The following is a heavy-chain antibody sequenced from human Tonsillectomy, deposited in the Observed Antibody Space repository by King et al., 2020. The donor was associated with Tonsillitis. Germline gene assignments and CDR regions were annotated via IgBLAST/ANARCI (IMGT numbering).Heavy chain of an antibody. D-gene: IGHD2-15*01. CDR1: GDTFSNYA. CDR2: IVPIRNLK. V-gene: IGHV1-69*09. J-gene: IGHJ4*02. CDR3: ARGKGCSGGACYSVTGY. Sequence: QLVQSGAEVKRPGSSVKVSCKASGDTFSNYAFTWVRQAPGQGLEWMGRIVPIRNLKNYAQEFQGRVTLTADSSTSTAYMGLGSLRTDDTAVYYCARGKGCSGGACYSVTGYWGQGTLVTVSS.